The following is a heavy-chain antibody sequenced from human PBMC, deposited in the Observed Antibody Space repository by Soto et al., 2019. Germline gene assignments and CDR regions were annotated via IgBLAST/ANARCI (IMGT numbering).Heavy chain of an antibody. CDR2: ISAYNGNT. CDR3: ARDDIVATNTEYGMDV. V-gene: IGHV1-18*01. CDR1: GYTFTSYG. J-gene: IGHJ6*02. Sequence: ASVKVSCKASGYTFTSYGISWVRQAPGQGLEWMGWISAYNGNTNYAQKLQGRVTMTTDTSTSTAYMELRSLRSDDTAVYYCARDDIVATNTEYGMDVWGQGTTVTVS. D-gene: IGHD5-12*01.